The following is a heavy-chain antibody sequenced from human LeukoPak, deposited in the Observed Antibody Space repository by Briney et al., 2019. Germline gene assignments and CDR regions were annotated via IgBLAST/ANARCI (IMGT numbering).Heavy chain of an antibody. CDR1: GYTFTSYD. CDR2: MNPNSDKT. Sequence: ASVKVSCKASGYTFTSYDINWVRQAAGQGLEWMGWMNPNSDKTGNAQKFQDRVKMTRNTSISTAYMELSSLRSEDTAVYYCARGHRLHDSSGYSFDYWGQGTLVTVSS. J-gene: IGHJ4*02. D-gene: IGHD3-22*01. V-gene: IGHV1-8*01. CDR3: ARGHRLHDSSGYSFDY.